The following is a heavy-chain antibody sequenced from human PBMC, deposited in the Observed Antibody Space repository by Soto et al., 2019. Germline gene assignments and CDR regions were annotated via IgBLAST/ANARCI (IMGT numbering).Heavy chain of an antibody. CDR2: IYYSGST. CDR1: GASMNNYY. Sequence: PSETLSLTCTVSGASMNNYYWSWIRQPPGKGLEWIAYIYYSGSTNYNPFFKSRVIVSVDTSRNQFSLKLSSLTAADTAVYYCARWHSSGRYYGMAVWGQGTTVTVSS. CDR3: ARWHSSGRYYGMAV. D-gene: IGHD4-4*01. J-gene: IGHJ6*02. V-gene: IGHV4-59*01.